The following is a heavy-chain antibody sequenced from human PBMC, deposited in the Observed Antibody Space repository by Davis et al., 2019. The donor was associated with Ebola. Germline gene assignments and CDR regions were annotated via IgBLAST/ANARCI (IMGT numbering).Heavy chain of an antibody. Sequence: PGGSLRLSCAASGFTFSSYAIHWVRQAPGTGLEWVAVISFDGGNNKHYADSVKGRFTISRDNSKNTVYLQMNSLRAEDTALYYCAKQHSGSYYPYYFDYWGQGTLVTVSS. J-gene: IGHJ4*02. V-gene: IGHV3-30*18. CDR3: AKQHSGSYYPYYFDY. CDR1: GFTFSSYA. CDR2: ISFDGGNNK. D-gene: IGHD3-10*01.